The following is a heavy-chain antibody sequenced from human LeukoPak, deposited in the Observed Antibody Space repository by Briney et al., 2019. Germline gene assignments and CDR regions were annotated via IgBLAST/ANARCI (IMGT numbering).Heavy chain of an antibody. CDR1: GGSISSYY. CDR2: IYTSGST. J-gene: IGHJ4*02. Sequence: SETLSLTCTVSGGSISSYYWSWIRQPAGKGLEWIGRIYTSGSTNYNPSLKSRVTMSVDTSKNQFSLKLSSVTAADTAVYYCARSLAPNLRFLEWSPIDYWGQGTLVTVSS. V-gene: IGHV4-4*07. CDR3: ARSLAPNLRFLEWSPIDY. D-gene: IGHD3-3*01.